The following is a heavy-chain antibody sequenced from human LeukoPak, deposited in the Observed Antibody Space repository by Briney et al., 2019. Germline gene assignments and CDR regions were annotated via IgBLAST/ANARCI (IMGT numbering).Heavy chain of an antibody. Sequence: GGSLRLSCAASGFTFSSYAMSWVRQAPGKGLEWVSAISGSGGSTYYADSVKGRFTISRDNSKNTLYLQMNSLRAEDTAVYYCEKIVSSELWYFDLWGRGTLVTVSS. J-gene: IGHJ2*01. V-gene: IGHV3-23*01. CDR2: ISGSGGST. CDR3: EKIVSSELWYFDL. CDR1: GFTFSSYA. D-gene: IGHD1-7*01.